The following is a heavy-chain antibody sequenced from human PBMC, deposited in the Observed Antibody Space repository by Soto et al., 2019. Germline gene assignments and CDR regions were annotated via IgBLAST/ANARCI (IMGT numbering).Heavy chain of an antibody. Sequence: EVQLVESGGGLVQPGGSLRLSCEASGFTFRNYDMHWVRQGTGKGLEWVSGISAAGDPDYADSVEGRFTISRENAQNSVFLQMNSLRVGDTAVYYGARTDRDFYGLDVWGQGTTVIVS. CDR1: GFTFRNYD. CDR3: ARTDRDFYGLDV. V-gene: IGHV3-13*05. CDR2: ISAAGDP. J-gene: IGHJ6*02.